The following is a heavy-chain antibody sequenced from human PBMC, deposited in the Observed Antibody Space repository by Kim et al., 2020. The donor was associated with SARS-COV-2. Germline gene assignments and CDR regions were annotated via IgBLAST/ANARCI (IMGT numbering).Heavy chain of an antibody. D-gene: IGHD3-22*01. Sequence: ASVKVSCKASGYTFTSYYMHWVRQAPGQGLEWMGIINPSGGSTSYAQKFQGRVTMTRDTSTSTVYMELSSLRSEDTAVYYCARDENYYDSSGYYSYYFDYWGQGTLVTVSS. CDR3: ARDENYYDSSGYYSYYFDY. CDR2: INPSGGST. V-gene: IGHV1-46*01. CDR1: GYTFTSYY. J-gene: IGHJ4*02.